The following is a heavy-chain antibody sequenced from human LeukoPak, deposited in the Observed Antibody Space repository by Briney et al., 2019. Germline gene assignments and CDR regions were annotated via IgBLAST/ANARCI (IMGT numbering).Heavy chain of an antibody. Sequence: GGSLRLSCAASGFTFSSYSMNWVRQAPGKGLEWVSYISSSGGTIYYAGSVKGRFTISRDNAKNSLYLQMHSLRDEDTAVYYCARARLGDLSFFDYWGQGTLVTVSS. CDR3: ARARLGDLSFFDY. J-gene: IGHJ4*02. D-gene: IGHD3-16*02. CDR2: ISSSGGTI. CDR1: GFTFSSYS. V-gene: IGHV3-48*02.